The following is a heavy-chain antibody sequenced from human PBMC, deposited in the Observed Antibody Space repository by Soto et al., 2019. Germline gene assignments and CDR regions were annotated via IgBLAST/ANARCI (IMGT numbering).Heavy chain of an antibody. J-gene: IGHJ4*02. CDR2: ITGSGGST. Sequence: PVGSLRLSCAASGFTFSSYAMSWVRQAPGKGLDWVSSITGSGGSTYYADSVKGRFTISRDNSKNTLSLHMNSLRADDTAIYYCAKAISFYDFWSANYWGQGTMVTVSS. D-gene: IGHD3-3*01. CDR3: AKAISFYDFWSANY. V-gene: IGHV3-23*01. CDR1: GFTFSSYA.